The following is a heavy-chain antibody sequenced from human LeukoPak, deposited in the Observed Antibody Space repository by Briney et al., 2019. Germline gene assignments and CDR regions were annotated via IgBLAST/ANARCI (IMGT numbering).Heavy chain of an antibody. J-gene: IGHJ4*02. Sequence: SETLSLTCTVSGGSISSRNYYWGWIRQPPGKGLEWFGSIYYSGSTYCNPSLKSRVTISVDTSKNQFSLKLSSVTAADTAVYYCARHIPFWSGPYSGLYYFDYWGQGTLVTVSS. CDR1: GGSISSRNYY. V-gene: IGHV4-39*01. CDR2: IYYSGST. D-gene: IGHD3-3*01. CDR3: ARHIPFWSGPYSGLYYFDY.